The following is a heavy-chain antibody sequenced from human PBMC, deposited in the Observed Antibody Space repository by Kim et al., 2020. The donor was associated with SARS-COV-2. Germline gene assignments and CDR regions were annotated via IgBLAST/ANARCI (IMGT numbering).Heavy chain of an antibody. J-gene: IGHJ6*02. V-gene: IGHV1-18*01. CDR2: ISAYNGNT. CDR1: GYTFTSYG. D-gene: IGHD6-19*01. Sequence: ASVKVSCKASGYTFTSYGISWVRQAPGQGLEWMGWISAYNGNTNYAQKLQGRVTMTTDTSTSTAYMELRSLRSDDTAVYYCARGEGVGGGWYNSYYYYYGMDVWGQGTTVTVSS. CDR3: ARGEGVGGGWYNSYYYYYGMDV.